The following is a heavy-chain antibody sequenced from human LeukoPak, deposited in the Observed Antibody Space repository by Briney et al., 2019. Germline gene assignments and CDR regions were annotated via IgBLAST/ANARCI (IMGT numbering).Heavy chain of an antibody. V-gene: IGHV3-53*04. CDR2: IYSGGST. D-gene: IGHD3-3*01. Sequence: GGSLRLSCAASGFTFSDYYMSWVRQAPGKGLEWASVIYSGGSTYYADSVKGRFTISRHNSKNTLYLQMNSLRAEDTAVYYCARVPYYDHYWGQGTLVTVSS. CDR3: ARVPYYDHY. J-gene: IGHJ4*02. CDR1: GFTFSDYY.